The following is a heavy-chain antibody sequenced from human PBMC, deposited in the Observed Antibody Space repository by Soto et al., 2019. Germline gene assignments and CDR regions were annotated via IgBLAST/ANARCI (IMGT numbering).Heavy chain of an antibody. CDR2: IIPILGIA. Sequence: QVQLAQSGAEVKKPGSSVKVSCKASGGTFSSYTISWVRQAPGQGLEWMGRIIPILGIANYAQKFQGRVTITADKSTSTAYMELSSLRSEDTAVYYCASSIFGVVTPFDYWGQGTLVTVSS. CDR1: GGTFSSYT. V-gene: IGHV1-69*02. J-gene: IGHJ4*02. D-gene: IGHD3-3*01. CDR3: ASSIFGVVTPFDY.